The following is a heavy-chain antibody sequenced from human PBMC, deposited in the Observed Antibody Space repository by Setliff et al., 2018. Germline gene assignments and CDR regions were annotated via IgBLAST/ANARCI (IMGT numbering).Heavy chain of an antibody. J-gene: IGHJ3*01. D-gene: IGHD2-21*01. Sequence: GGSLRLSCAASGFTFSTYRMHWVRQAPGKGLEWVAVIWDDGSHTYYGDSVKGRFTISRDNSKNTVSLQMNSLRSDDTAVYYCVSDPPNSGYAFDLWGQGAMVTVSS. V-gene: IGHV3-33*08. CDR1: GFTFSTYR. CDR3: VSDPPNSGYAFDL. CDR2: IWDDGSHT.